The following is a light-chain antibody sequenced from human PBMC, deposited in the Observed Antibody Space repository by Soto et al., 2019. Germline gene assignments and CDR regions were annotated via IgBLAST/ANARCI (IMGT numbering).Light chain of an antibody. J-gene: IGKJ4*01. Sequence: EIVLTQSPGTLSLSPGERATLSCRASQSVSCSYLAWYHQKPGQAPRLLISGASSRATGIPDRFSGSGSGTDFTLTISRLEPEDFAVYYCQQYGSSPVTFGGGTKVDIK. CDR3: QQYGSSPVT. V-gene: IGKV3-20*01. CDR1: QSVSCSY. CDR2: GAS.